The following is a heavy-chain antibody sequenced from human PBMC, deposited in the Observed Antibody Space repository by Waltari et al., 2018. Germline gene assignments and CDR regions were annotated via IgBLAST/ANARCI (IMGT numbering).Heavy chain of an antibody. J-gene: IGHJ4*02. Sequence: VQLVESGGGVVQPGRSLRLSCAASGFTFKTYGMHWVGQAPGKGLEWVGVISYDGSSQNYGDSVKGRFTISRDNSKSTLYLQMNSLRGEDTAVYYCAREAPFGVVSSFDYWGQGILATVSS. CDR1: GFTFKTYG. D-gene: IGHD3-3*01. CDR2: ISYDGSSQ. CDR3: AREAPFGVVSSFDY. V-gene: IGHV3-33*01.